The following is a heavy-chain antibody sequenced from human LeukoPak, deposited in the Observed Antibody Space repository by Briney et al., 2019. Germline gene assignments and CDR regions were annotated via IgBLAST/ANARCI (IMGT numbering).Heavy chain of an antibody. D-gene: IGHD3-10*01. CDR1: GYTFTNYG. V-gene: IGHV1-18*01. CDR2: ISTYNGKT. Sequence: ASVRVSCKASGYTFTNYGIGWVRQAPGQGLEWMGWISTYNGKTYYAQKLQGRVTMTTDTSTSTAYMELRSLRYDDTAVYYCARDPRHRLLWFGEETCYYYMDVWGKGTTVIISS. J-gene: IGHJ6*03. CDR3: ARDPRHRLLWFGEETCYYYMDV.